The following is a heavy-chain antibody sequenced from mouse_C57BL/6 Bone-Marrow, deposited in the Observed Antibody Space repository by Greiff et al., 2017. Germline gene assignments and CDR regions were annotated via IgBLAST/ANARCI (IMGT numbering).Heavy chain of an antibody. V-gene: IGHV14-4*01. Sequence: VQLQQSGAELVRPGASVKLSCTASGFNIKDDYMHWVKQRPEQGLEWIGWIDPENGDTEYASKFQGKATITADPSSNTAYLQLRGLTSEDTAVYYCTVVVFDYWGQGTTLTVSS. CDR2: IDPENGDT. D-gene: IGHD1-1*01. CDR3: TVVVFDY. J-gene: IGHJ2*01. CDR1: GFNIKDDY.